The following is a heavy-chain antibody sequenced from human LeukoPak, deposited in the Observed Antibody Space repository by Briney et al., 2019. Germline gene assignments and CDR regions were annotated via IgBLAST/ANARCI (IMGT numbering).Heavy chain of an antibody. V-gene: IGHV3-23*01. J-gene: IGHJ4*02. CDR2: ISGSGGST. D-gene: IGHD3-22*01. CDR3: AKDRMNYYDSSGYSLELDY. Sequence: GGSLRLSCAASGFTFSSYAMSWVRQAPGKGLEWVSAISGSGGSTYYADSVKGRFTTSRDNSKNTLYLQMNSLRAEDTAVYYCAKDRMNYYDSSGYSLELDYWGQGTLVTVSS. CDR1: GFTFSSYA.